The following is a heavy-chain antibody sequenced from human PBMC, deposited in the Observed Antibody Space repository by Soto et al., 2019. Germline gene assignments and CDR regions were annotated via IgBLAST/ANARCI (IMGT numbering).Heavy chain of an antibody. D-gene: IGHD3-16*01. CDR1: GGSISSGDAY. CDR2: IYYRGRP. Sequence: QVQLQESGPGLVKPSQTLSLTCTVSGGSISSGDAYWSWIRQSPGKGLEWIGYIYYRGRPFYNPSLESLATISVDTSKNQFSLKLNSVTAADTAVYYCAREGAASYSYYYGTDVWGQGTTVTVSS. V-gene: IGHV4-30-4*01. J-gene: IGHJ6*02. CDR3: AREGAASYSYYYGTDV.